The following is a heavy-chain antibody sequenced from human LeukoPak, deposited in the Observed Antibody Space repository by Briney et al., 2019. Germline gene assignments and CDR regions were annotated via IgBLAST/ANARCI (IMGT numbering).Heavy chain of an antibody. CDR2: IYYSGST. CDR1: GGSISSGGYY. CDR3: ARSTDYGDLLYYYYYMDV. V-gene: IGHV4-31*03. D-gene: IGHD4-17*01. Sequence: PSETLSLTCTVSGGSISSGGYYWSWIRQHPGKGLEWIGYIYYSGSTYYNPSLKSRVTISVDTSKNQFSLKLSSVTAADTAVYYCARSTDYGDLLYYYYYMDVWGKGTTVTVSS. J-gene: IGHJ6*03.